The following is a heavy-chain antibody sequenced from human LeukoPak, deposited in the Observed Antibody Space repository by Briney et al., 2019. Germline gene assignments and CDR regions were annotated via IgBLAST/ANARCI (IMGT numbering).Heavy chain of an antibody. CDR3: ARETGRYDFDY. D-gene: IGHD1-1*01. Sequence: GGSLRLSCAASGLTVSSNYMSWVRQAPGKGLEWVSVIYSGGNTYYADSVEGRFTVSRDISKNTLFLQMNNLRAEDTAVYYCARETGRYDFDYWGQGTLVTVSS. CDR1: GLTVSSNY. V-gene: IGHV3-53*01. J-gene: IGHJ4*02. CDR2: IYSGGNT.